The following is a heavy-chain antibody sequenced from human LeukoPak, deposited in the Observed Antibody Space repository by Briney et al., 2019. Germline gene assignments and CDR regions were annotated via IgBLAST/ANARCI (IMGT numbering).Heavy chain of an antibody. V-gene: IGHV1-69*04. CDR2: IIPILGIG. D-gene: IGHD3-22*01. J-gene: IGHJ4*02. CDR1: GGTFSSYA. CDR3: ARVPTYYYDSSGYYYDY. Sequence: GASVKVSCKASGGTFSSYAISWVRQAPGQGLEWMGRIIPILGIGNYAQKFQGRVTITADKSTSTAYMELSSLRSEDTAVYYCARVPTYYYDSSGYYYDYWGQGTLVTVSS.